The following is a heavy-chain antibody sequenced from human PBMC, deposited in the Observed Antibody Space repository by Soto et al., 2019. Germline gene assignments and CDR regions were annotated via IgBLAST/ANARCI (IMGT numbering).Heavy chain of an antibody. CDR3: AKRGVDTFGLSY. V-gene: IGHV3-74*01. CDR1: GFTFSSFW. D-gene: IGHD3-10*01. Sequence: EVQLVESGGGLVQPGGSLRLSCAVSGFTFSSFWMHWVRQAPGEGLVWVSRINTDGSSTSYADSVQGRFTISRDNAKNTLYLQMNSLSVEDTAMYYCAKRGVDTFGLSYWGQGTLVTVSS. J-gene: IGHJ4*02. CDR2: INTDGSST.